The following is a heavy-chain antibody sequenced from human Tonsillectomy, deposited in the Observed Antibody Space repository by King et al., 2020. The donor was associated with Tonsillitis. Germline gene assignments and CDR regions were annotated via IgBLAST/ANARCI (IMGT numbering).Heavy chain of an antibody. D-gene: IGHD5-18*01. V-gene: IGHV3-30*02. CDR2: IRYDGSNK. CDR3: AKDSGYSYGGHYFDY. Sequence: VQLVESGGGVVQPGGSLRLSCAASGFTFSSYGMHWVRQAPGKGLEWVAFIRYDGSNKYYADSVKGRFTISRDNSKNTLYLQMNSLRAEDTAVYYCAKDSGYSYGGHYFDYWGQETLVTVSS. CDR1: GFTFSSYG. J-gene: IGHJ4*02.